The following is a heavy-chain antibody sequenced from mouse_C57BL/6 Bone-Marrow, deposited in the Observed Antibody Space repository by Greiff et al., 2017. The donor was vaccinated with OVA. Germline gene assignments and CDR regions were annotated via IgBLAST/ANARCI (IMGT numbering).Heavy chain of an antibody. V-gene: IGHV1-31*01. CDR2: IYPYNGVS. D-gene: IGHD1-1*01. Sequence: VQLQQSGPELVKPGASVKISCKASGYSFTGYYMHWVKQSHGNILDWIGYIYPYNGVSSYNQKFTGKATLTVDKSSSTAYMELRSLTSEDSAVYYCARCGDYYGSSYGYWYCDVWGTGTTVTVAS. CDR3: ARCGDYYGSSYGYWYCDV. CDR1: GYSFTGYY. J-gene: IGHJ1*03.